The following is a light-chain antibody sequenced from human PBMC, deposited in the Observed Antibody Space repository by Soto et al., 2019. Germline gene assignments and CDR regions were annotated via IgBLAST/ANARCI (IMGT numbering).Light chain of an antibody. CDR2: EGS. Sequence: QSVLTQPASVSGSPGQSITISCTGTSSDVGSYNLVSWYQQHPGKAPKLMIYEGSKRPSGVSNRFSGSKSGNTASLTVSGLQAEDEADYYCTSYAGTYSFFYVFGTGTKVTVL. CDR1: SSDVGSYNL. CDR3: TSYAGTYSFFYV. J-gene: IGLJ1*01. V-gene: IGLV2-14*02.